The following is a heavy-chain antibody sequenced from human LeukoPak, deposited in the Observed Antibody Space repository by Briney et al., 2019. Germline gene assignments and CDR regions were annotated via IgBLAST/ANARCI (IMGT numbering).Heavy chain of an antibody. J-gene: IGHJ4*02. D-gene: IGHD5-12*01. Sequence: GGSLRLSCTASGFSVISNYMSWFRQAPGRGLEWASVIYNDGSTYYADSVKGRFIISKDISKNTLYLQMNNLRADDTAFYYCARESGYAVGDFWGRGTLVTVSS. V-gene: IGHV3-53*01. CDR2: IYNDGST. CDR1: GFSVISNY. CDR3: ARESGYAVGDF.